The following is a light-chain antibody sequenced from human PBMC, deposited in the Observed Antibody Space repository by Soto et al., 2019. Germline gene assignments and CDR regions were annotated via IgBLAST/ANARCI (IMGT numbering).Light chain of an antibody. CDR3: QQRVHWPPIT. CDR2: DAS. CDR1: HSINNY. V-gene: IGKV3-11*01. J-gene: IGKJ5*01. Sequence: ETVLTQSPATLSLSPGERATLSCRASHSINNYLAWYQQKPGQAPRLLIYDASNRATGIPARFSGTGSGTDFTLTISSLEPEDFAVYYCQQRVHWPPITVGQGTRLEIK.